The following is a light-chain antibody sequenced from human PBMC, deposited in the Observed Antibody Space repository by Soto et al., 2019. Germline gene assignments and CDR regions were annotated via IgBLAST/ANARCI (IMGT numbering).Light chain of an antibody. CDR3: QRYDKWPQLT. Sequence: EIVMTQSPATLSVSPGESATLSCRASQSVSSNLAWYQQKPGQAPRLLISGAFTRATGIPDWFIGSGSGTEFTLTVRSLQSEDFAVYYSQRYDKWPQLTFGGGSKVEL. CDR1: QSVSSN. CDR2: GAF. V-gene: IGKV3-15*01. J-gene: IGKJ4*01.